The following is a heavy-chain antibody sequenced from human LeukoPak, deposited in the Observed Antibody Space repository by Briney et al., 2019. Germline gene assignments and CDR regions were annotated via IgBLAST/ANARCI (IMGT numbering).Heavy chain of an antibody. Sequence: SETLSLTCTLSGGSISSYYWSWIRQPPGKGLEWIGYIYYSGSTNYNPSLKSRVTISVDTSKNQFSLKLSSVTAADTAVYYCARSSTVVRLDYWGQGTLVTVSS. V-gene: IGHV4-59*01. CDR2: IYYSGST. CDR3: ARSSTVVRLDY. CDR1: GGSISSYY. D-gene: IGHD4-23*01. J-gene: IGHJ4*02.